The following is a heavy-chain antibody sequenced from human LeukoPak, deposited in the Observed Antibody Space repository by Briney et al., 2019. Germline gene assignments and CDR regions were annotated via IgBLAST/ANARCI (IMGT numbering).Heavy chain of an antibody. CDR3: AKQEGALIENWCYDH. CDR1: GFTFSDFA. D-gene: IGHD1-26*01. Sequence: GGSLRLSCAASGFTFSDFAMSWVRLAPGKGLEWVSSIEKNAGGAYYADSVKGCFTVSRDNSKNTLYLQMSSLRVEDTALYYCAKQEGALIENWCYDHWGLGTLVTVSS. V-gene: IGHV3-23*01. CDR2: IEKNAGGA. J-gene: IGHJ4*02.